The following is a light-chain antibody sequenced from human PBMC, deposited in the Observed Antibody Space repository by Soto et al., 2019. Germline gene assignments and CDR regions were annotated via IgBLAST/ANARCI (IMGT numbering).Light chain of an antibody. CDR2: DTS. CDR3: HQRSNWPLT. Sequence: EVVLTQSPATLSLSPGERATLSCRASQSISSYFAWYQQKPGQAPRLLIYDTSNRATGIPARFTGSGSGTDFTLTISSLEPEDSAVYYCHQRSNWPLTFGGGTKVEIK. J-gene: IGKJ4*01. CDR1: QSISSY. V-gene: IGKV3-11*01.